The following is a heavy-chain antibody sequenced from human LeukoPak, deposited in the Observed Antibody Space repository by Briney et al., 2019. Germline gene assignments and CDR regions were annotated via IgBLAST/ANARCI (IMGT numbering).Heavy chain of an antibody. CDR2: IYYSGYT. D-gene: IGHD1-1*01. V-gene: IGHV4-59*01. J-gene: IGHJ4*02. CDR1: GGSISTSY. CDR3: ARGQSTGTTAQPDY. Sequence: PSETLSLTCTVSGGSISTSYWSWIRQPPGKGLEWIGYIYYSGYTNYNPSLESRVTMSVDTSKNQFSLKLSSVTAADTAVYYCARGQSTGTTAQPDYWGQGTLVTVSS.